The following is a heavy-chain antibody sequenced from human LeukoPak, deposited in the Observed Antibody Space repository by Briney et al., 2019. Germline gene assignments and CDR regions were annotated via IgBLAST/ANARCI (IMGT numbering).Heavy chain of an antibody. CDR1: GFTFTRYS. Sequence: GGSLRLSCAASGFTFTRYSMNWVRQAPGKGLEWVSSISSSGSYIFYAQSVEGRFIISRDNAKNSHYLQMNSLRVDDTAVYFCARGTYRSSSPSISMPYYLDYWGQGILVTVSS. V-gene: IGHV3-21*01. D-gene: IGHD6-6*01. J-gene: IGHJ4*02. CDR2: ISSSGSYI. CDR3: ARGTYRSSSPSISMPYYLDY.